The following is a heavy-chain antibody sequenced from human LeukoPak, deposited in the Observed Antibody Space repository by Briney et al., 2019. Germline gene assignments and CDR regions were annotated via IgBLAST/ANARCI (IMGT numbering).Heavy chain of an antibody. J-gene: IGHJ4*02. CDR1: GGSINSSSYY. CDR2: IYHSGST. CDR3: ARRQTLTTVTTNLYYFDY. Sequence: SETLSLTCTVSGGSINSSSYYWGWIRQPPGKGLEWIGSIYHSGSTYYNPSLKSRVTISVDTSKNQFSLKLSSVTAADTAVYYCARRQTLTTVTTNLYYFDYWGQGTLVTVSS. V-gene: IGHV4-39*07. D-gene: IGHD4-11*01.